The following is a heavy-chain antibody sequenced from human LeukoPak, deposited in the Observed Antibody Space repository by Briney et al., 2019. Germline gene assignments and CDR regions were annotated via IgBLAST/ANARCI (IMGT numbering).Heavy chain of an antibody. D-gene: IGHD4-17*01. V-gene: IGHV1-18*01. J-gene: IGHJ4*02. CDR3: ARDFVYGDYVRCDSDYFGY. CDR2: ISAYNGNT. Sequence: ASVKVSCKASGYTFTSYGISWVRQAPGQGLEWMGWISAYNGNTNYAQKLQGRVTMTTDTSTSTAYMELRSLRSDDKAGDYCARDFVYGDYVRCDSDYFGYWGQGTLVTV. CDR1: GYTFTSYG.